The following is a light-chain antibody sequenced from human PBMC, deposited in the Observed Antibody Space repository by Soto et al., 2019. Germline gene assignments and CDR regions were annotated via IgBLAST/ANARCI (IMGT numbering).Light chain of an antibody. CDR2: DVS. J-gene: IGLJ1*01. CDR1: SSDVGAYNS. CDR3: TSYTSSSTYV. Sequence: QSALTQPASVSGSPGQWITISCTGTSSDVGAYNSVSWYQQHPGKAPKLIIYDVSDRPSGVSTRFSGSRSGNTASLTISGLQAEDEADYYCTSYTSSSTYVFGTGTKVTVL. V-gene: IGLV2-14*01.